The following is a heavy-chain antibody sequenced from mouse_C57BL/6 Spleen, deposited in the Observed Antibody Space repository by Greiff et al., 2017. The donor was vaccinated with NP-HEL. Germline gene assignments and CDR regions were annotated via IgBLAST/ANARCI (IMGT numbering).Heavy chain of an antibody. J-gene: IGHJ3*01. Sequence: EVHLVESGGGLVKPGGSLKLSCAASGFTFSSYAMSWVRQTPEKRLEWVATISDGGSYTYYPDNVKGRFTISRDNAKNNLYLQMSHLKSEDTAMYYCARDRFAYWGQGTLVTVSA. CDR2: ISDGGSYT. CDR3: ARDRFAY. V-gene: IGHV5-4*01. CDR1: GFTFSSYA.